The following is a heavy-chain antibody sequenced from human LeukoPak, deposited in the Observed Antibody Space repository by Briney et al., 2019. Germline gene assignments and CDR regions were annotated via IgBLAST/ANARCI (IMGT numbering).Heavy chain of an antibody. CDR3: ARIMSSYFDFWSGYNWFDP. CDR1: GGSTSSYY. J-gene: IGHJ5*02. CDR2: IYYSGST. V-gene: IGHV4-59*01. Sequence: SETLSLTCTVSGGSTSSYYWSWIRQPPGKGLEWIGYIYYSGSTNYNPSLKSRVTISVDTSKNQFSLKLSSVTAADTAVYYCARIMSSYFDFWSGYNWFDPWGQGTLVTVSS. D-gene: IGHD3-3*01.